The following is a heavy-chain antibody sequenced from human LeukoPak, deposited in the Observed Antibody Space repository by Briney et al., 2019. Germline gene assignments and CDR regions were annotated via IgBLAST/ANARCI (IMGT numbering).Heavy chain of an antibody. CDR2: IYSGGST. V-gene: IGHV3-66*01. Sequence: PGGSLRLSCAASEFSVGSNYMTWVRQAPGKGLEWVSLIYSGGSTYYADSVKGRFTISRDNSKNTLYLQMNSLRAEDTAVYYCARRATTERGYSYGLDYWGQGTLVTVSS. D-gene: IGHD5-18*01. CDR1: EFSVGSNY. J-gene: IGHJ4*02. CDR3: ARRATTERGYSYGLDY.